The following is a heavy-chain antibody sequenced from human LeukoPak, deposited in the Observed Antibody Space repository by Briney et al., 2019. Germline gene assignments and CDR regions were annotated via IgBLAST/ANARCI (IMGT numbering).Heavy chain of an antibody. CDR3: AKAGSWGEYYYYYMDV. CDR2: IGGSGATI. J-gene: IGHJ6*03. CDR1: GFTFSDYY. V-gene: IGHV3-11*04. Sequence: GGSLRLSCAASGFTFSDYYMSWIRQAPGKGLEWVSYIGGSGATIYYADSVKGRFTISRDNSKNTLYLQMNSLRAEDTAVYYCAKAGSWGEYYYYYMDVWGKGTTVTVSS. D-gene: IGHD3-16*01.